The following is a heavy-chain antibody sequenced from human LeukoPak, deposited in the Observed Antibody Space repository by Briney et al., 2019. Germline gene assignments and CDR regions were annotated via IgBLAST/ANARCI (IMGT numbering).Heavy chain of an antibody. J-gene: IGHJ4*02. CDR2: ISWNSGSI. D-gene: IGHD1-26*01. CDR1: GFTFDDYA. Sequence: PGGSLRLSCAASGFTFDDYAMHWVRQAPGKGLEWVSGISWNSGSIGYADSVKGRFTISRDNAKNSLYLQMNSLRAEDTAVYYCARDSSGFFDYWGQGTLVTVSS. V-gene: IGHV3-9*01. CDR3: ARDSSGFFDY.